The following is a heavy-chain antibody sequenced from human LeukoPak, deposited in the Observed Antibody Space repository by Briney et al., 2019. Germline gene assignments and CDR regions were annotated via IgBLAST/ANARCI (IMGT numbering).Heavy chain of an antibody. D-gene: IGHD4-11*01. CDR1: GFTFSSYG. CDR3: ARGVTTDLPYYYYYYYMDV. CDR2: IRYDGSNK. V-gene: IGHV3-30*02. J-gene: IGHJ6*03. Sequence: GGSLRLSCAASGFTFSSYGMHWVRQAPGKGLEWVAFIRYDGSNKYYADSVKGRFTISRDNAKNSLYLQMNSLRAEDTAVYYCARGVTTDLPYYYYYYYMDVWGKGTTVTVSS.